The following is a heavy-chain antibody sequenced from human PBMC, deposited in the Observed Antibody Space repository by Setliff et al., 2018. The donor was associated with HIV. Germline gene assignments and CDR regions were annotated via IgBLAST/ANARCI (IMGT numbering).Heavy chain of an antibody. CDR1: RFIFSSYS. V-gene: IGHV3-21*06. Sequence: GGSLRLSCAASRFIFSSYSMNWVRQAPGKGLEWVSSISSSTSYIFYADSVKGRFTISRDNTRSTLYLQMNRLRVEDTPVYYCVRGPQFRPHWGQGTLVTVSS. J-gene: IGHJ4*02. CDR3: VRGPQFRPH. CDR2: ISSSTSYI.